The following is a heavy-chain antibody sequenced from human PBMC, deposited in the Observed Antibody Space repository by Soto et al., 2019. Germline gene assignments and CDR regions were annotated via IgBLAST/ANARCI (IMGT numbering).Heavy chain of an antibody. CDR1: GYTFTGYY. D-gene: IGHD2-15*01. V-gene: IGHV1-2*04. CDR2: INPNSGGT. CDR3: ARGPYTQAATQGMTDY. Sequence: ASVKVSCKASGYTFTGYYMHWVRQAPGQGLEWMGWINPNSGGTNYAQKFQGWVTMTRDTSISTAYMELSRLRSDDTAVYYCARGPYTQAATQGMTDYWGQGTLVTLSS. J-gene: IGHJ4*02.